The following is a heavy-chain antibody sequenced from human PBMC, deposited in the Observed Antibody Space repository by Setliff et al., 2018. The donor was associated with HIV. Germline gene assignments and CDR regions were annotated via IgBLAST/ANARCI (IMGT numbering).Heavy chain of an antibody. D-gene: IGHD3-3*01. J-gene: IGHJ4*02. V-gene: IGHV4-39*01. CDR2: IYYDGTT. CDR1: GGSISSSSDY. Sequence: ASETLSLTCTVSGGSISSSSDYLWGWIRKAPGKGLEWIGSIYYDGTTYYNPSLTSRLTMSVDTSKNQFSLKVTSLTAADTAMYHCARVGFRSSWEEGPFDYWGQGTLVTVSS. CDR3: ARVGFRSSWEEGPFDY.